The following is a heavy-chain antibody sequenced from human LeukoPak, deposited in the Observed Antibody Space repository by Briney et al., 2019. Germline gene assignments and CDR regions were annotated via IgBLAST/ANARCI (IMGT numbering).Heavy chain of an antibody. J-gene: IGHJ4*02. D-gene: IGHD2-2*01. V-gene: IGHV1-8*01. CDR3: ARGRPRYCSGTSCFDY. CDR1: GYTFTSYD. CDR2: MNPNSGNT. Sequence: ASVKVSCKASGYTFTSYDINWVRQATGQGLEWMGWMNPNSGNTGYAQKFQGRVTMTRNTSISTAYMELSSLRSEDTAVYYCARGRPRYCSGTSCFDYWGQGTLVTVSS.